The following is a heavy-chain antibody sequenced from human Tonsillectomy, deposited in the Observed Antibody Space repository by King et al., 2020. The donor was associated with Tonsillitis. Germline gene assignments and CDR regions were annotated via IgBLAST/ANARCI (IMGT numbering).Heavy chain of an antibody. V-gene: IGHV4-31*03. J-gene: IGHJ4*02. CDR2: IYYSGST. Sequence: QLQESGPGLVKPSQTLSLTCTVSGDSISSGDYYWTWIRQHPGKGLEYIGHIYYSGSTYYNPSLKSRVIISVDTSKNQFSLKLRSVTAADTAVYYCAREDSSGHSGDVASWGQGTLVTVSS. D-gene: IGHD3-22*01. CDR3: AREDSSGHSGDVAS. CDR1: GDSISSGDYY.